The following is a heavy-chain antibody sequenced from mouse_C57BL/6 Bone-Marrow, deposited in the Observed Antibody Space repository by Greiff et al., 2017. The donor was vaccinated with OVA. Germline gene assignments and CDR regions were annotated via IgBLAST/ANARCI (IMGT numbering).Heavy chain of an antibody. V-gene: IGHV1-9*01. CDR1: GYTFTGYW. Sequence: VKLVESGAELMKPGASVKLSCKATGYTFTGYWIEWVKQRPGPGLELLGEILPGSGSTNYNEKFKGKATFTAETSSNTAYMKLSSLTTEDSASYYSARFGYEWYWYFDVWGTGTTVTVSS. D-gene: IGHD2-2*01. J-gene: IGHJ1*03. CDR2: ILPGSGST. CDR3: ARFGYEWYWYFDV.